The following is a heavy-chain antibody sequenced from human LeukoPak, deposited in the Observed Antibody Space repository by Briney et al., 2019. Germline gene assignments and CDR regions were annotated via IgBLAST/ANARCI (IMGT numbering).Heavy chain of an antibody. V-gene: IGHV3-7*01. D-gene: IGHD4-17*01. Sequence: GGSLRLSCAASGFTFSDYYMSWIRQAPGKGLEWVANIKQDGSEKYYVDSVKGRFTISRDNAKNSLYLQMNSLRAEDTAVYYCARDPYGDYPDYWGQGTLVTVSS. CDR3: ARDPYGDYPDY. CDR2: IKQDGSEK. J-gene: IGHJ4*02. CDR1: GFTFSDYY.